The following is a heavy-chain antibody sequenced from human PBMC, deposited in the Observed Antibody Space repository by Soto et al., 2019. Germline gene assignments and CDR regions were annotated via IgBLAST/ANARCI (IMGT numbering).Heavy chain of an antibody. D-gene: IGHD4-17*01. CDR3: AHKNYGDYPTDY. V-gene: IGHV2-5*02. Sequence: QITLKESGPTLVKPTQTLTLTCTFSGFSLSTNGVGVGWIRQPPGKALEWLAVIYWDDDKRYSPSLKSRLTITKDTTKTQVVFTMTNMDPVDTATYYCAHKNYGDYPTDYWGQGTLVTVSS. CDR1: GFSLSTNGVG. CDR2: IYWDDDK. J-gene: IGHJ4*02.